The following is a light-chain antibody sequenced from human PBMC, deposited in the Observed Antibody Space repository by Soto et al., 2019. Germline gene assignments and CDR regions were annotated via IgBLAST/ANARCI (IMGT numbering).Light chain of an antibody. V-gene: IGKV3-20*01. Sequence: EVVMTQSPATLSVSPGEGVTLSCRASQSVSSSYLAWYQQKPGQAPRLLIYGASSRATGIPDRFSGSGSGTDFTLTISRLEPEDFAVYYCQQYGSSPRITFGQGTRLEIK. CDR1: QSVSSSY. J-gene: IGKJ5*01. CDR2: GAS. CDR3: QQYGSSPRIT.